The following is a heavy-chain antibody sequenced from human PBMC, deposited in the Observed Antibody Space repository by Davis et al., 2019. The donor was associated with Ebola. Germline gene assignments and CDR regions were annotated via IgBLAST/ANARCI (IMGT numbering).Heavy chain of an antibody. CDR1: GGTFSSYT. CDR2: IIPMFGTA. CDR3: AREGWRDTAMVTPFDY. D-gene: IGHD5-18*01. Sequence: AASVQVSCKASGGTFSSYTISWVRQAPGQGCEWMRGIIPMFGTANYAQKFQGRVTITADESTRTAHMELSSLRSEDTAGYYCAREGWRDTAMVTPFDYRGQGTLVTVSS. V-gene: IGHV1-69*13. J-gene: IGHJ4*02.